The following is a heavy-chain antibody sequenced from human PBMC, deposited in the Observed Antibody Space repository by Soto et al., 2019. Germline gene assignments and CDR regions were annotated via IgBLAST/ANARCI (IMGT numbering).Heavy chain of an antibody. J-gene: IGHJ5*02. D-gene: IGHD3-10*01. CDR1: GFTFSDHH. Sequence: EVQLVGSGGGLVQPGGSLRLSCATSGFTFSDHHMDWVRQAPGKGLEWVGRIRNKADGHTTEYAASLKGRFTISRDDSKNSLYLEMNSLKTEDTAVYYCTKLGSALPFDPWGQGTLVTVSS. CDR2: IRNKADGHTT. V-gene: IGHV3-72*01. CDR3: TKLGSALPFDP.